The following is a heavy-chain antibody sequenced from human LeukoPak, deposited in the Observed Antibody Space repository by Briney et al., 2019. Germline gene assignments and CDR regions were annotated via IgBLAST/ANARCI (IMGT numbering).Heavy chain of an antibody. J-gene: IGHJ4*02. CDR3: AKHNGWELHDYRFDY. Sequence: GGSLRLSCVASGFIFRDYAMGRVRQAPGKGLEWVSTISKSGDGMFYADSVKGRFTISRDNSKNTLNMHLNSLRAEDTAVYYCAKHNGWELHDYRFDYWGQGTLVTVST. V-gene: IGHV3-23*01. D-gene: IGHD2-15*01. CDR2: ISKSGDGM. CDR1: GFIFRDYA.